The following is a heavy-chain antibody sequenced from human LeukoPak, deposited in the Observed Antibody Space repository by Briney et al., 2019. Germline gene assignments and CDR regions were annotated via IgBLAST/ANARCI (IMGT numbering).Heavy chain of an antibody. J-gene: IGHJ4*02. V-gene: IGHV5-51*01. D-gene: IGHD2-8*02. CDR1: GYRFSRYW. CDR3: ASGTICTGGSRYPD. CDR2: IYPDDSDT. Sequence: KPGESLKISCKGSGYRFSRYWIGWVRQMPGKGLEWMGIIYPDDSDTRYSPSFQGQVTISADKSISTAYLQWSSLKASDTAMYYCASGTICTGGSRYPDWGQGTLVSVPS.